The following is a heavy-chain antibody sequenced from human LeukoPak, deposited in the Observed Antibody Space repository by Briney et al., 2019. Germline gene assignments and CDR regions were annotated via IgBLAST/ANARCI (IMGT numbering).Heavy chain of an antibody. D-gene: IGHD2-2*01. CDR2: INHSGST. CDR3: ARGLYHDY. CDR1: GGSFSGYY. Sequence: SETLSLTCAVYGGSFSGYYWSWIRQPPGKGLEWIGEINHSGSTNYNPSLKSRVTISVDTSKNQFSLKLSSVTAADTAVYYCARGLYHDYWGQGTLVTVSS. V-gene: IGHV4-34*01. J-gene: IGHJ4*02.